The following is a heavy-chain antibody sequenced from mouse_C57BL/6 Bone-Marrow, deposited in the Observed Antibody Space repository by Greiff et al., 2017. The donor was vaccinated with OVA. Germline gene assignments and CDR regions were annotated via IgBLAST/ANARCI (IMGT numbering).Heavy chain of an antibody. J-gene: IGHJ2*01. CDR2: ISSGGSYT. CDR1: LFTFILYC. D-gene: IGHD5-1*01. CDR3: ARHGGYLYYFDY. V-gene: IGHV5-6*01. Sequence: LFNPLFSLKLSFSSSLFTFILYCMSCFRHTPDNRLEWVATISSGGSYTYYPDSVKGRFTISRDNAKNTLYLQMSSLKSEDTAMYYCARHGGYLYYFDYWGQGTTLTVSS.